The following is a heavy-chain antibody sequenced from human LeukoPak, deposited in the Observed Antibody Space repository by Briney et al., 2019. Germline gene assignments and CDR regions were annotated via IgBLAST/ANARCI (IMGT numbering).Heavy chain of an antibody. D-gene: IGHD3-16*01. V-gene: IGHV3-21*01. Sequence: GGSLRLSCAVSGLTFGTYNMNWVRQAPGKGLEWVSSISSGSSYIHYTDSVKGRFTISRDNAKNSVYLQMNSLRAEDTAVYYCASHLYDENYHFDYWGQGTLVTVSS. J-gene: IGHJ4*02. CDR2: ISSGSSYI. CDR3: ASHLYDENYHFDY. CDR1: GLTFGTYN.